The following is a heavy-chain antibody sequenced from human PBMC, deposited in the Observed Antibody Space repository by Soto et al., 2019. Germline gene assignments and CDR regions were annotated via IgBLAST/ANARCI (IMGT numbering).Heavy chain of an antibody. D-gene: IGHD2-2*01. CDR1: GYSFTSYW. CDR2: IDPSDSYT. V-gene: IGHV5-10-1*01. Sequence: GESLKISCKGSGYSFTSYWISWVRQMPGKGLEWMGRIDPSDSYTNYSPSFQGHVTISADKSISTAYLQWSSLKASDTAMYYCARRRLGGYCSSTSCDYYYYGMDVWGQGTTVTVSS. CDR3: ARRRLGGYCSSTSCDYYYYGMDV. J-gene: IGHJ6*02.